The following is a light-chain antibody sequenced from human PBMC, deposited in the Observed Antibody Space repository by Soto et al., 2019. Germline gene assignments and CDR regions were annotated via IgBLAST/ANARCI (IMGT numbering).Light chain of an antibody. CDR1: QTIHNF. CDR3: QESFSPLYT. CDR2: AAS. J-gene: IGKJ2*01. V-gene: IGKV1-39*01. Sequence: DIQLTQSPSSLSASVGDRDTITCRASQTIHNFLNWYQQTPGKAPKLLIYAASNLRGGVPSRFSGGGSGTDFTLTINSLQPEDFATYYCQESFSPLYTFGRGTMLDI.